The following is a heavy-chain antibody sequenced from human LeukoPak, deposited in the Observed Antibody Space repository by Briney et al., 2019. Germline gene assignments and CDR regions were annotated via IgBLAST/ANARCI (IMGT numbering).Heavy chain of an antibody. Sequence: TGGSLRLSCAASGFTFSAYGVTWVRQAPGKGLEWVSSMGVSGDNVHYADSVKGRFAISRDNSKSTLYLQMNSLRAEDAAVYYCAKDPNGDYVGAFDTWGQGTMVIVSS. D-gene: IGHD4-17*01. V-gene: IGHV3-23*01. CDR2: MGVSGDNV. CDR1: GFTFSAYG. CDR3: AKDPNGDYVGAFDT. J-gene: IGHJ3*02.